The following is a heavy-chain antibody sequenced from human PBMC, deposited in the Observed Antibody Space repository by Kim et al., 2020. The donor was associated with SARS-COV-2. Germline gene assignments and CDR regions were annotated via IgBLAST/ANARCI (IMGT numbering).Heavy chain of an antibody. CDR2: IYHSGGT. CDR1: GYSISSGYY. Sequence: SETLSLTCTVSGYSISSGYYWGWIRQPPGKGLEWIGSIYHSGGTYYNPSLKSRVTISVDTSKNQFSLKLSSVTAADTAVYYCARVGRFLGELSGDPWGQGTLVTVSS. D-gene: IGHD3-10*01. J-gene: IGHJ5*02. V-gene: IGHV4-38-2*02. CDR3: ARVGRFLGELSGDP.